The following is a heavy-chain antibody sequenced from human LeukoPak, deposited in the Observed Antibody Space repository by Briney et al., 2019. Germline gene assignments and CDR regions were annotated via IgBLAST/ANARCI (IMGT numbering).Heavy chain of an antibody. Sequence: GGSLRLSCAASGFTFSSYAMSWVRQAPGKGLEWVSAISGSGGSTYYADSVKGWFTISRDNSKNTLYLQMNSLRAEDTAVYYCAHLANYYYGMDVWGQGTTVTVSS. CDR1: GFTFSSYA. CDR3: AHLANYYYGMDV. CDR2: ISGSGGST. J-gene: IGHJ6*02. V-gene: IGHV3-23*01.